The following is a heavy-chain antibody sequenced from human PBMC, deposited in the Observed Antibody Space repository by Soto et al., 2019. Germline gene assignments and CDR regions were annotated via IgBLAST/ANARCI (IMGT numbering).Heavy chain of an antibody. J-gene: IGHJ4*02. CDR2: ISSTSSKI. D-gene: IGHD4-17*01. V-gene: IGHV3-21*01. CDR3: ARVWVDSGDYAGY. CDR1: GFTFSSYN. Sequence: EVQLVESGGGLVKPGGSLRLSCAASGFTFSSYNMNWVRQAPGKGLEWVSSISSTSSKIYYADSVKGRFTISRDNAKTSLYLQMNSLRAEDTAVYYCARVWVDSGDYAGYWAQGTLVTVSS.